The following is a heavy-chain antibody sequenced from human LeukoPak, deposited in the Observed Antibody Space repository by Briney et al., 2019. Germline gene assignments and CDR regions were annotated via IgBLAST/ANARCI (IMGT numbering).Heavy chain of an antibody. CDR1: GFTFSSYW. V-gene: IGHV3-7*04. J-gene: IGHJ5*02. Sequence: GGSLRLSCAGSGFTFSSYWMSWVRQAPGKGLEWVANIKQDGNEKYYVDSVKGRFTISRDNAKNSVYLQMNSLRAEDTAVYYCAREAGLSGYDLVRFDPWGQGTLVTVSS. D-gene: IGHD5-12*01. CDR3: AREAGLSGYDLVRFDP. CDR2: IKQDGNEK.